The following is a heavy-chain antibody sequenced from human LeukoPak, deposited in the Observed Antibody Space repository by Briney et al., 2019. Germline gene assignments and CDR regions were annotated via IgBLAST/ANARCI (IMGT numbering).Heavy chain of an antibody. Sequence: GASVKVSCKASGYTFTGYYMHWVRQAPGKGLEWMGWINPNSGGTEYAQKFQGRVTMTRDTSISTAYMELSRLRSDDTAVYYCAREYDFWRAFDYWGQGTLVTVSS. CDR1: GYTFTGYY. CDR3: AREYDFWRAFDY. V-gene: IGHV1-2*02. D-gene: IGHD3-3*01. J-gene: IGHJ4*02. CDR2: INPNSGGT.